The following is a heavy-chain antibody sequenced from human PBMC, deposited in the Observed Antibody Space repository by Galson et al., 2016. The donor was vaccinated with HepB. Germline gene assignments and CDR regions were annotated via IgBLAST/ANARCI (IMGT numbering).Heavy chain of an antibody. V-gene: IGHV1-24*01. CDR3: ATDHRVLRMRIFDN. CDR1: GYTVSELS. D-gene: IGHD2/OR15-2a*01. J-gene: IGHJ4*02. Sequence: SVKVSCKVSGYTVSELSMHWVRQAPGKGLEWMGGSRPEDGERIYAQKFQGRVTMTEDTSTDTAYMELSSLRSEDTAVYYCATDHRVLRMRIFDNWGQGTLVTVSS. CDR2: SRPEDGER.